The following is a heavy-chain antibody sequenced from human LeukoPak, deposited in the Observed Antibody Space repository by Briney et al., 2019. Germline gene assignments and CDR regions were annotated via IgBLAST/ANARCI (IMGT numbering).Heavy chain of an antibody. CDR1: GYTFTSYG. Sequence: ASVKVSCKASGYTFTSYGISWVRQAPGQGLEWMGWISAYNGNTNYAQKLQGRVTMTTDTSTSTAYMELRSLRSDDTAVYYCARSSGILTGYSPPADYWGQGTLVTVSS. V-gene: IGHV1-18*01. J-gene: IGHJ4*02. D-gene: IGHD3-9*01. CDR3: ARSSGILTGYSPPADY. CDR2: ISAYNGNT.